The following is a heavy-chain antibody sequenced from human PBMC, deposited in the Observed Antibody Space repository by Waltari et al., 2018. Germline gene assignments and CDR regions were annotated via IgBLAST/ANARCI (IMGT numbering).Heavy chain of an antibody. CDR2: IGRSGDIM. V-gene: IGHV3-48*03. CDR3: AREQFYNSGIQGSAFDY. CDR1: GFTFSRYE. Sequence: EVQLVESGGGLIQPGGSLRLSCAASGFTFSRYEVTWVRQAPGKGLEWVSYIGRSGDIMFFADSVRGRFTISRDNAKNSLYLQMNSLRVEDTAVYYCAREQFYNSGIQGSAFDYWGQGTLVTVSS. J-gene: IGHJ4*02. D-gene: IGHD3-10*01.